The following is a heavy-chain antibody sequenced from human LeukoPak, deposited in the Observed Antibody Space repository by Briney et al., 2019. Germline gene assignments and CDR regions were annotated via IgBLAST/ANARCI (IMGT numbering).Heavy chain of an antibody. CDR1: RFTFSSYW. CDR3: ARESYYYDSSGPGGYYYYMDV. Sequence: GGSLRLSCAASRFTFSSYWMSWVRQAPGKGLEWVANIKQDGSEKYYVDSVKGRFTISRDNAKNSPYLQMNSLRAEDTAVYYCARESYYYDSSGPGGYYYYMDVWGKGTTVTVSS. CDR2: IKQDGSEK. V-gene: IGHV3-7*01. D-gene: IGHD3-22*01. J-gene: IGHJ6*03.